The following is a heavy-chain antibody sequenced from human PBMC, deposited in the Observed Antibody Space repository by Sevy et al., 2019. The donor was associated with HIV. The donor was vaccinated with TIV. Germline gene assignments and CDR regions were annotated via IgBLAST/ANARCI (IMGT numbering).Heavy chain of an antibody. V-gene: IGHV3-74*01. CDR1: GFTFSSYW. D-gene: IGHD2-15*01. CDR2: INSDGSST. J-gene: IGHJ6*02. CDR3: ARLVDTRGGYYYGMDV. Sequence: GGSLRLSCAVSGFTFSSYWMHWVRQAPGKGLVWVSRINSDGSSTSYADSVKGRFTISRDNAKNTLYLQMNSLRAEDTAVYYCARLVDTRGGYYYGMDVWGQGTTVTVSS.